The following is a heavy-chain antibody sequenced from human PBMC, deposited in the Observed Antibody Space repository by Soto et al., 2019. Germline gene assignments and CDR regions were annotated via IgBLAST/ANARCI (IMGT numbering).Heavy chain of an antibody. CDR1: RGSFSGFY. J-gene: IGHJ4*02. CDR2: VDYSGSA. D-gene: IGHD1-20*01. CDR3: ARITGRHLDY. Sequence: PSETLSLTCGVYRGSFSGFYWTWIRQTPGKGLEWIGNVDYSGSANYSPSFATRVTFHVDTSKNQFSLTLYSVTAADTAVYYCARITGRHLDYWGQGILVTVSS. V-gene: IGHV4-34*01.